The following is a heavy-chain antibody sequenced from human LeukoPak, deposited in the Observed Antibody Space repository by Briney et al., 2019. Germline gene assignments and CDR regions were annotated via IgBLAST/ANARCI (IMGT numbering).Heavy chain of an antibody. CDR3: AKDRGVAARPSYGFYYYYMDV. CDR1: GFTFSSYA. D-gene: IGHD6-6*01. CDR2: ISGSGGSR. V-gene: IGHV3-23*01. Sequence: GGSLRLXCAASGFTFSSYAMSWVRQAPGKGLEWVSAISGSGGSRYNADSVKGRFTISRDNSKNTLYLQMNSLRAEDTAVYYCAKDRGVAARPSYGFYYYYMDVWGKGTTVTVSS. J-gene: IGHJ6*03.